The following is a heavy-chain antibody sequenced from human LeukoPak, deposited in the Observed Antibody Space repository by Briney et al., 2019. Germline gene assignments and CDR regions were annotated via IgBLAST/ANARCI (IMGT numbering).Heavy chain of an antibody. V-gene: IGHV3-30-3*01. CDR3: ARDRQWLFTDY. J-gene: IGHJ4*02. CDR2: ISYDGSNK. D-gene: IGHD6-19*01. Sequence: GGSLRLSCAASGFTFSSYAMHWVRQAPGKGLEWVAVISYDGSNKYYVDSVKGRFTISRDNSKSTLYLQMNSLRAEDTAVYYCARDRQWLFTDYWGQGTLVTVSS. CDR1: GFTFSSYA.